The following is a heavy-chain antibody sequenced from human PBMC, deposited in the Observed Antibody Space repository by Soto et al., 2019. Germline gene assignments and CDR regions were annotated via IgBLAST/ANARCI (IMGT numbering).Heavy chain of an antibody. CDR3: ASTLITIFGVVTPLDY. Sequence: SETLSLTCTVSGGSVSSGSYYWSWIRQPPGKGLEWIGYIYYSGSTNYNPSLKSRVTISVDTSKNQFSLKLSSVTAADTAVYYCASTLITIFGVVTPLDYWGQGTLVTVSS. CDR1: GGSVSSGSYY. V-gene: IGHV4-61*01. CDR2: IYYSGST. D-gene: IGHD3-3*01. J-gene: IGHJ4*02.